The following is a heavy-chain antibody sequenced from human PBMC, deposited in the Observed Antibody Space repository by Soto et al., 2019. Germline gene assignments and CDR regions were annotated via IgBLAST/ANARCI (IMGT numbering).Heavy chain of an antibody. CDR2: ISAYNGNT. Sequence: QVQLVQSGAEVKKPGASVKVSCKASGYTFTSYGISWVRQAPGQGLEWMGWISAYNGNTNYAQKRQGRVTMTTDTSTSTAYMELRSLRSDDTAVYYCARVTSLGEQLAPIDAFDIWGQGTMVTVSS. V-gene: IGHV1-18*01. CDR1: GYTFTSYG. CDR3: ARVTSLGEQLAPIDAFDI. D-gene: IGHD6-6*01. J-gene: IGHJ3*02.